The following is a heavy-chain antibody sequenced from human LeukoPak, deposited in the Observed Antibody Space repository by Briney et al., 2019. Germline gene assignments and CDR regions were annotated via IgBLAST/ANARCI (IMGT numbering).Heavy chain of an antibody. CDR1: GFTFSSYA. CDR2: ISYDGSNK. D-gene: IGHD5-18*01. J-gene: IGHJ4*02. V-gene: IGHV3-30-3*01. CDR3: ASRKDTPHLPDY. Sequence: GRSLRLSCAASGFTFSSYAMHWVRQAPGKGLEWVAVISYDGSNKYYADSVKGRFTISRDNSKNTLYLQMNSLRAEDTAVYYCASRKDTPHLPDYWGQGTPVTVSS.